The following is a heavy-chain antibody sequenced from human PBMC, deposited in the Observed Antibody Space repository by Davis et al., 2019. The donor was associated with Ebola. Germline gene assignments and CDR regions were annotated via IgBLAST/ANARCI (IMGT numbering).Heavy chain of an antibody. D-gene: IGHD1-14*01. V-gene: IGHV4-31*03. CDR2: IYYSGST. CDR1: GGSISSGGYY. CDR3: ATRAGAGTER. J-gene: IGHJ4*02. Sequence: SETLSLTCTVSGGSISSGGYYWSWIRQHPGKGLEWIGYIYYSGSTYYNPSLKSRVTISVDTSKNQFSLKLSSVTAADTAVYYCATRAGAGTERWGQGTLVTVSS.